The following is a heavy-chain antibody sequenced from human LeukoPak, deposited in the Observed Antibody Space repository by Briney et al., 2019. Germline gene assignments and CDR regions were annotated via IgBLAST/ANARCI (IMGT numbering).Heavy chain of an antibody. J-gene: IGHJ6*02. V-gene: IGHV5-51*01. CDR1: GYSFSTNW. CDR2: IFPGDSDT. CDR3: VRVLWTWALNYYYGMDV. D-gene: IGHD2-8*02. Sequence: GEFLKISCTGSGYSFSTNWIGWVRQMPGKGLEWMGIIFPGDSDTRYSPSFQGQVTISADKSISTAYLQWSSLKASDTAMYYCVRVLWTWALNYYYGMDVWGQGTTVTVSS.